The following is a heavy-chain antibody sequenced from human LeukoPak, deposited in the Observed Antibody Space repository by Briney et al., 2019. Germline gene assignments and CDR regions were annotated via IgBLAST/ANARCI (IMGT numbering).Heavy chain of an antibody. V-gene: IGHV3-7*03. CDR3: AKSSGNYLNYYYYMDV. J-gene: IGHJ6*03. D-gene: IGHD3-10*01. Sequence: PGGSLRLSCGASGFTFDDYWMSWVRQAPGQGLEWVANISQDGSEKYYLDSAKGRFTISRDNARNSLYLQMNSLRAEDTALYYCAKSSGNYLNYYYYMDVWGKGTTVTISS. CDR2: ISQDGSEK. CDR1: GFTFDDYW.